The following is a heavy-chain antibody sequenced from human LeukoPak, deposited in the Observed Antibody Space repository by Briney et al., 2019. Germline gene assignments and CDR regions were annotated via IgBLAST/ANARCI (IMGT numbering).Heavy chain of an antibody. D-gene: IGHD6-25*01. Sequence: ASVKVSCKASGYTFTGYLTHWVRQAPGQGLEYMGWINPNSGGTNYAQKFQGRVTMTRDTSTSTASMELSRLRSDDTAVYYCARDLSTSANWELDYWGQGTLVTVSS. V-gene: IGHV1-2*02. CDR1: GYTFTGYL. CDR2: INPNSGGT. J-gene: IGHJ4*02. CDR3: ARDLSTSANWELDY.